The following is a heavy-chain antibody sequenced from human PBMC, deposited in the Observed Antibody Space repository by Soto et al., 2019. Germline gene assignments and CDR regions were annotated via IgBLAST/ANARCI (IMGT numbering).Heavy chain of an antibody. Sequence: ASVKVSCKASGYTFTSYGISWVRQAPGQGLEWMGWISAYNGNTNYAQKLQGRVTMTTDTSTSTAYMELRSLRSDDTAVYYCARDKRLLEQWWFEPWGQGTMVTVSS. CDR1: GYTFTSYG. V-gene: IGHV1-18*01. CDR3: ARDKRLLEQWWFEP. D-gene: IGHD6-19*01. CDR2: ISAYNGNT. J-gene: IGHJ5*02.